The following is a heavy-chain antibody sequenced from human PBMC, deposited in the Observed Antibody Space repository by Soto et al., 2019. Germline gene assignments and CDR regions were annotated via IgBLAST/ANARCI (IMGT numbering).Heavy chain of an antibody. Sequence: GASVKVSCKASGYTFTSYDINWVRQATGQGLEWMGWMNPNSGNTGYAQKFQGRVTMTRNTSISTAYMELSSLRSEDTAVYYCATEGAGMTTVTPNAFDIWGQGTMVTVSS. D-gene: IGHD4-17*01. V-gene: IGHV1-8*01. J-gene: IGHJ3*02. CDR2: MNPNSGNT. CDR3: ATEGAGMTTVTPNAFDI. CDR1: GYTFTSYD.